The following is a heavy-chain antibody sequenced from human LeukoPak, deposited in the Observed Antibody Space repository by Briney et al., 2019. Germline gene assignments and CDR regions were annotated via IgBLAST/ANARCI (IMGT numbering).Heavy chain of an antibody. Sequence: ASVKVSCKASRYTFSNDAMHWVRQAPGQRLEWMGWINAGNGDTKYSQNFQGRVTITADESTSTAYMELSSLRSEDTAVYYCARVPPSGKPFDYWGQGTLVTVSS. D-gene: IGHD1-14*01. J-gene: IGHJ4*02. V-gene: IGHV1-3*01. CDR3: ARVPPSGKPFDY. CDR2: INAGNGDT. CDR1: RYTFSNDA.